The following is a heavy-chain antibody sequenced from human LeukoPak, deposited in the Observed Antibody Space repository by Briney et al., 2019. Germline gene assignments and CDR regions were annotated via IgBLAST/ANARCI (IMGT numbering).Heavy chain of an antibody. Sequence: SQTLTLTCTVSGGSISSGSYYWSWIRQPAGKGLEWIGRIYTSGSTNYNPSLKSRVTISVDTSKNQFSLKLSSVTAADTAVYYCARQGLFWSGYYVLDYWGQGTLVTVSS. J-gene: IGHJ4*02. V-gene: IGHV4-61*02. CDR1: GGSISSGSYY. D-gene: IGHD3-3*01. CDR2: IYTSGST. CDR3: ARQGLFWSGYYVLDY.